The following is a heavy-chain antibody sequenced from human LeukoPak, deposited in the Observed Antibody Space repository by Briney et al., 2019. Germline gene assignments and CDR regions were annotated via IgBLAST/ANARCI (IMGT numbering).Heavy chain of an antibody. D-gene: IGHD3-22*01. CDR3: AKDYYDISGPRQ. V-gene: IGHV3-23*01. CDR2: ISGSGGST. Sequence: GGSLRLSCAASGFTFSSSAMSWVRQAPGKGLQWVSGISGSGGSTAYLDSVKGRFTISRDNSKNTLFLQMNSLRAEDTALYYCAKDYYDISGPRQWGQETLVTVSS. J-gene: IGHJ4*02. CDR1: GFTFSSSA.